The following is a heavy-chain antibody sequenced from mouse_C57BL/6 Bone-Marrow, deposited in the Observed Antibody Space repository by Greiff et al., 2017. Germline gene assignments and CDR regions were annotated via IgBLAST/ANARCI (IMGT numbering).Heavy chain of an antibody. CDR1: GYAFTNYL. Sequence: QVQLKESGAELVRPGTSVKVSCKASGYAFTNYLIEWVKQRPGQGLEWIGVLNPGSGGTNYNEKFKGKATLTADNSSSTAYLQLSSLTAECSAVYFCARWRGYGDRYFCVWGTETTVTVSS. J-gene: IGHJ1*03. CDR2: LNPGSGGT. V-gene: IGHV1-54*01. CDR3: ARWRGYGDRYFCV. D-gene: IGHD2-2*01.